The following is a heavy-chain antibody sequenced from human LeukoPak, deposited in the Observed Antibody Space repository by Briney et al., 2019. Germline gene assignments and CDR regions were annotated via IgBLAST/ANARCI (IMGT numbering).Heavy chain of an antibody. Sequence: PGGSLRLSCAASGFTFSSYGMHWVRQAPGKGLEWVAFIRYDGSNKYYADSVKGRFTISRDNSKNTLYLQMNSLRAEDTAVYYCAKDFTGFYGSGSYQANLDYWGQGTLVTVSS. J-gene: IGHJ4*02. CDR1: GFTFSSYG. V-gene: IGHV3-30*02. D-gene: IGHD3-10*01. CDR2: IRYDGSNK. CDR3: AKDFTGFYGSGSYQANLDY.